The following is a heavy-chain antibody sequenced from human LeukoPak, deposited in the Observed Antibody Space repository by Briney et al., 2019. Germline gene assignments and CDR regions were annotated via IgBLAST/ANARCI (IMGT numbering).Heavy chain of an antibody. Sequence: QLGGSLRLSCVASGFTFSDHYMDWVRQAPGKGLEWVGRTRNKAKGYTTEYAASVKGRFTISRDDSKNSMYLQMNSLKSEDTALYYCARGPPSTYNYVYGMDVWGQGTTVTVFS. CDR1: GFTFSDHY. CDR2: TRNKAKGYTT. J-gene: IGHJ6*02. CDR3: ARGPPSTYNYVYGMDV. V-gene: IGHV3-72*01. D-gene: IGHD3-10*02.